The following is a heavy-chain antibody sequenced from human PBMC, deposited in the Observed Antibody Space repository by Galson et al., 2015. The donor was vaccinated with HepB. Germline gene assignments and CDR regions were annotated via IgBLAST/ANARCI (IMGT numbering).Heavy chain of an antibody. CDR1: GDTFVNSP. D-gene: IGHD1-26*01. CDR2: TIPALATA. CDR3: ARGTIVGAEGAIDI. J-gene: IGHJ3*02. V-gene: IGHV1-69*13. Sequence: SVKVSCKASGDTFVNSPISWLRQAPGQGPEWMGGTIPALATANYAEKFQGRITISADESTNTVHVDLCSLRPDDTAVYYCARGTIVGAEGAIDIWGPGTMVTVSP.